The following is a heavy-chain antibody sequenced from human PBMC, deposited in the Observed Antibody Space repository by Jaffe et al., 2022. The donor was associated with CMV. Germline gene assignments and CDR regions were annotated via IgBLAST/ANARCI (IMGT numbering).Heavy chain of an antibody. V-gene: IGHV4-39*01. CDR3: AIPAYSYGFGFDP. CDR2: IYYSGST. D-gene: IGHD5-18*01. Sequence: QLQLQESGPGLVKPSETLSLTCTVSGGSISSSDYYWGWIRQPPGKGLEWIGSIYYSGSTYYNPSLKSRVTISVDTSKNEFSLKLSSVTAADTAVYYCAIPAYSYGFGFDPWGQGTLVTVSS. CDR1: GGSISSSDYY. J-gene: IGHJ5*02.